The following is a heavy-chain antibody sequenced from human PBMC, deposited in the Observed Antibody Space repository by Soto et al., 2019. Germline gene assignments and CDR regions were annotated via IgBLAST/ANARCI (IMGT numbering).Heavy chain of an antibody. CDR3: AREGAVGGYWYFDL. J-gene: IGHJ2*01. D-gene: IGHD6-19*01. Sequence: QVQLQESGPGLVKPSGTLSLTCAVSGGSISSSNWWSWVRQSPGKGLEWIGEIYHSRSTNYNPSLMSRVTISVDKSKSQVSLKLDSVSAAGTAVYYCAREGAVGGYWYFDLWGRGTLVTVSS. CDR2: IYHSRST. V-gene: IGHV4-4*02. CDR1: GGSISSSNW.